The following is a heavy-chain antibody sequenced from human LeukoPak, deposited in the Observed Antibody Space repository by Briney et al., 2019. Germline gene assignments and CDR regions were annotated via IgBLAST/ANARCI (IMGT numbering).Heavy chain of an antibody. Sequence: SETLSLTCTVSGCSINNNNYYWGWIRQPPGKGLEWIGNIYYNGRTYYSPSLKSRGTISVDTSNNQFSLKLSSVTAADTAVYYCARITDRTIFGEIMHGFDIWGQGTPVTVSS. CDR3: ARITDRTIFGEIMHGFDI. CDR2: IYYNGRT. V-gene: IGHV4-39*01. J-gene: IGHJ3*02. D-gene: IGHD3-3*01. CDR1: GCSINNNNYY.